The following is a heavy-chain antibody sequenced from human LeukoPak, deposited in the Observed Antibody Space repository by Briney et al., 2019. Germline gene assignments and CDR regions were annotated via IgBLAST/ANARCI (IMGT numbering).Heavy chain of an antibody. CDR2: IKSDGSST. Sequence: GGSLRLSCAASGFTFSTYWMHWVRQAPGKGLVWVSHIKSDGSSTSYADSVKGRFTISRDNAKNTLYLQMNSLRAEDTAVYFCARDRGYTQDYWGQGTLVTVFS. CDR3: ARDRGYTQDY. J-gene: IGHJ4*02. D-gene: IGHD5-12*01. CDR1: GFTFSTYW. V-gene: IGHV3-74*01.